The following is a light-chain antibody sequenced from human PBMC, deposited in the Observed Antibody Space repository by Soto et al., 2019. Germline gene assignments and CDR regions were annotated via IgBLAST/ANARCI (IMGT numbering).Light chain of an antibody. CDR1: SSDVGGYKY. CDR3: SSYTTSSTLVV. V-gene: IGLV2-14*03. J-gene: IGLJ2*01. CDR2: DVT. Sequence: QSALTQPASVSGSPGQSITITCTGTSSDVGGYKYVSWYQQHPGKAPKLILYDVTNRPSGVSNRFSGSQSGNTASLTLSGLQAEDEADYYCSSYTTSSTLVVFGGGTQLTVL.